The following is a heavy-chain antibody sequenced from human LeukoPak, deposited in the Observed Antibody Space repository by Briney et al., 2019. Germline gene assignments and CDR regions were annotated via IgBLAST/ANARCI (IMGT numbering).Heavy chain of an antibody. CDR3: ARFAVHRRIAVDGQFGLDY. Sequence: ASVKVSCKASGYTFTGYYMHWVRQAPGQGLEWMGIINPSGGSTNYAQKFQGRVTMTRDTSTSTVYMELSSLRSEDTAVYYCARFAVHRRIAVDGQFGLDYWGQGTLVTVSS. J-gene: IGHJ4*02. CDR2: INPSGGST. CDR1: GYTFTGYY. V-gene: IGHV1-46*01. D-gene: IGHD6-19*01.